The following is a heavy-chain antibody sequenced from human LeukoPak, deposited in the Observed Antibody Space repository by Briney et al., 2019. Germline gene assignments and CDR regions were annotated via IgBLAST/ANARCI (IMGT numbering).Heavy chain of an antibody. CDR1: GYTFTGYY. Sequence: ASVKVSCKASGYTFTGYYMHWVRQAPGQGLEWMGWINTNTGNPTYAQGFTGRFVFSLDTSVSTAYLQISSLKAEDTAVYYCARDGATFDYWGQGTLVTVSS. J-gene: IGHJ4*02. CDR3: ARDGATFDY. V-gene: IGHV7-4-1*02. CDR2: INTNTGNP. D-gene: IGHD3-16*01.